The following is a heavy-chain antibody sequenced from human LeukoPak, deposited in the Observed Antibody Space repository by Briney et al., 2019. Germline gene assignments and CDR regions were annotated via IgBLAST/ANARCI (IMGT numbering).Heavy chain of an antibody. V-gene: IGHV4-4*09. D-gene: IGHD4/OR15-4a*01. J-gene: IGHJ5*02. CDR3: ARGLSLDP. CDR1: AGSISSYY. CDR2: ISTSGST. Sequence: SETLSLTCTVSAGSISSYYWTWIRQPQRKGLEYIGYISTSGSTNYKSSLNSRVTISVDTSKHQVSLTLRSVTAADTAVYYCARGLSLDPWGQGTLVTVSS.